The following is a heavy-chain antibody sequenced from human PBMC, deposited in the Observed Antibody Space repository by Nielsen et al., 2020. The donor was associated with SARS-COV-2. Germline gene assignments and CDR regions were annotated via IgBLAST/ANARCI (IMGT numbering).Heavy chain of an antibody. D-gene: IGHD2-15*01. V-gene: IGHV1-69*13. J-gene: IGHJ6*02. Sequence: SVKVSCKASGYTFTGYYMHWVRQAPGQGLEWMGGIIPIFGTANYAQKFQGRVTITADESTSTAYMELSSLRSEDTAVYYCARDLVAARDYYYYGMDVWGQGTTVTVSS. CDR1: GYTFTGYY. CDR3: ARDLVAARDYYYYGMDV. CDR2: IIPIFGTA.